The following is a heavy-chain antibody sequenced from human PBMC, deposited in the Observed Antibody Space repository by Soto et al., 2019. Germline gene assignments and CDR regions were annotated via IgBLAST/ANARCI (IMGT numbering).Heavy chain of an antibody. D-gene: IGHD3-22*01. V-gene: IGHV4-30-4*01. Sequence: SETLSLTCTVSGGSISSGDYYWSWIRQPPGKGLEWIGYIYYSGSTYYNSSLKSRVTISVDKSKNQCSLKLSSVTAADTAVYYCARTNYYDSSGYPGVFDYWGQGTLVTVSS. J-gene: IGHJ4*02. CDR2: IYYSGST. CDR3: ARTNYYDSSGYPGVFDY. CDR1: GGSISSGDYY.